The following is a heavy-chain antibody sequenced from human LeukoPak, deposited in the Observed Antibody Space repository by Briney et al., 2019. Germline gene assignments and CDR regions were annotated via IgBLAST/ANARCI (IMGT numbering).Heavy chain of an antibody. CDR1: GYTFTSYG. CDR2: ISAYNGNT. D-gene: IGHD6-6*01. J-gene: IGHJ4*02. V-gene: IGHV1-18*01. CDR3: ARGILGIAARRGKMLRPYYFDY. Sequence: GASVKVSCKASGYTFTSYGISWVRQAPGQGLEWMGWISAYNGNTNYAQKLQGRVTMTTDTSTSTAYMELRSLRSDDTAVYYCARGILGIAARRGKMLRPYYFDYWGQGTLVTVSS.